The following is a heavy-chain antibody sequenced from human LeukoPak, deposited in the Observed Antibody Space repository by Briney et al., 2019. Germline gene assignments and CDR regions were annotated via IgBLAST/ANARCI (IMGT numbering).Heavy chain of an antibody. CDR1: GFTVSRYW. CDR3: TSLWDH. CDR2: INSDGSTT. V-gene: IGHV3-74*03. J-gene: IGHJ4*02. Sequence: GGSLRLSCAASGFTVSRYWMQWVRQAPGKGLVWISRINSDGSTTTYADSVKGRFTISRDNAKNTLYLQMNSLRGEDTAAYYCTSLWDHWGQGALVTVSS. D-gene: IGHD3-10*01.